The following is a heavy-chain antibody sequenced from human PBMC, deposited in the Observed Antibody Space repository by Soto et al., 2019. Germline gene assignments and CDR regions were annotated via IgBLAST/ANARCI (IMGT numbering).Heavy chain of an antibody. CDR2: ISPYDDNT. Sequence: QVQLVQSGTEVKKRGASVKVSCKASGYTFNSYGISWVREAPGQGLEWMGWISPYDDNTNYAQNLQGRVTMTTDTSTRTAYMELRSLRSDDTAVYYCARGGFYDSSGSRNYHYYGMDAWGQGTTVTVS. D-gene: IGHD3-22*01. CDR3: ARGGFYDSSGSRNYHYYGMDA. CDR1: GYTFNSYG. J-gene: IGHJ6*02. V-gene: IGHV1-18*01.